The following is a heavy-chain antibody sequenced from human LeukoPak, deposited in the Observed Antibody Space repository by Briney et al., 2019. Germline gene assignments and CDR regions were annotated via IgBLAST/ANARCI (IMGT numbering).Heavy chain of an antibody. J-gene: IGHJ4*02. CDR3: TGAAPARGNLDS. CDR1: GFTISNNY. D-gene: IGHD1-14*01. CDR2: IFDNGNT. V-gene: IGHV3-66*01. Sequence: GGSLRLSCAASGFTISNNYMNWVRQAPGKGLVLFSFIFDNGNTYSSPSVQGTFTISTDNSKNSLYLQMNTLTVEDTAIYYCTGAAPARGNLDSWGPGTLVTVSS.